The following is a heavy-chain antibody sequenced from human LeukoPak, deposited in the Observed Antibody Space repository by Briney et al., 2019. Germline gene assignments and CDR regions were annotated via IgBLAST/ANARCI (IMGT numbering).Heavy chain of an antibody. CDR2: ISNNSSYT. CDR3: SRVGSRHSYDDAFDI. CDR1: GFTFSDYY. Sequence: GGSLRLSCAASGFTFSDYYMSWIRQAPGKGLEWVSYISNNSSYTTYADAVTVRFTISIDNAKNSRSLQVNSLRADDQATRYCSRVGSRHSYDDAFDIWGQGTMVTVSS. J-gene: IGHJ3*02. D-gene: IGHD3-16*01. V-gene: IGHV3-11*05.